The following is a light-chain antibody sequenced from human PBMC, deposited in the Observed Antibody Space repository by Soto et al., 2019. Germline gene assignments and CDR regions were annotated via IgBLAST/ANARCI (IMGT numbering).Light chain of an antibody. CDR3: QSYDSSLSGSVV. V-gene: IGLV1-40*01. Sequence: QLVLTQPPSVSGAPGQRVTISCTGSSSNIGAGYDVHWYQQLPGTAPKLLIYGNSNRPSAVPDRFSASKSGTSASLAITGLQVEDEAHYYCQSYDSSLSGSVVFGGGTKLTVL. CDR1: SSNIGAGYD. J-gene: IGLJ2*01. CDR2: GNS.